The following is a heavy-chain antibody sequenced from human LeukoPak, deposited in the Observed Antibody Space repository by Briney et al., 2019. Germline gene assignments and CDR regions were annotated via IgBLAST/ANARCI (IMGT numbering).Heavy chain of an antibody. CDR2: IIPIFGTA. D-gene: IGHD3-22*01. CDR1: GGTFSSYA. CDR3: ASVGDYYDSSGSKFDD. J-gene: IGHJ4*02. Sequence: SVKVSCKASGGTFSSYAISWVRQAPGQGLEWMGGIIPIFGTADYAQKFHSRVTITADESTTTAYMELSSLRSEDTAMYYCASVGDYYDSSGSKFDDWGQGTLVTVSS. V-gene: IGHV1-69*13.